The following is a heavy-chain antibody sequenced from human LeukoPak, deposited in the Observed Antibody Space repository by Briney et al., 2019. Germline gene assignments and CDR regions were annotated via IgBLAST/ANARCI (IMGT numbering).Heavy chain of an antibody. J-gene: IGHJ3*02. CDR2: ISYDGSNK. CDR1: GFTFSSYA. CDR3: ARDLGQQLVLYAFDI. Sequence: AGGSLRLSCAASGFTFSSYAMLWVRQAPGKGLEWVAVISYDGSNKYYADSVKGRFPISRDNSKNTLYLQMNSLRAEGTAVYYCARDLGQQLVLYAFDIWGQGTMVTVSS. D-gene: IGHD6-13*01. V-gene: IGHV3-30-3*01.